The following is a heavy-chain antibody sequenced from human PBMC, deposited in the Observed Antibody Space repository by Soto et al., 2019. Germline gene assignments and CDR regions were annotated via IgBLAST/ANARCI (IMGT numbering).Heavy chain of an antibody. CDR3: ARSQGSSTSLEIYYYYYYGMDV. CDR2: IIPISETT. Sequence: QVQLVQSGAEVKKPGSSVKVSCKASGGTFSSYAISWVRQAPGQGLEWMGGIIPISETTNYAQKFQGRVTITADEAKSTAYMALRSLRSEDTAVYYCARSQGSSTSLEIYYYYYYGMDVWGQGTTVTVSS. CDR1: GGTFSSYA. D-gene: IGHD2-2*01. J-gene: IGHJ6*02. V-gene: IGHV1-69*01.